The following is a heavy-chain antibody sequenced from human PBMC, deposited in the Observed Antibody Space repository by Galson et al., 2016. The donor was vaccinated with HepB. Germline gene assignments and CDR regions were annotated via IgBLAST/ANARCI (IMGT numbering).Heavy chain of an antibody. V-gene: IGHV4-39*07. J-gene: IGHJ4*02. Sequence: SETLSLTCNVSDDSISRSSYYWGWIRQPPGKGLEWIASAYTNGGTYHNPSLKSRDTMSVDRSNNKFSLNMRSMTAADTAIYFCVRSVAEEFFDHWGQGILVTVSA. D-gene: IGHD3-3*01. CDR2: AYTNGGT. CDR1: DDSISRSSYY. CDR3: VRSVAEEFFDH.